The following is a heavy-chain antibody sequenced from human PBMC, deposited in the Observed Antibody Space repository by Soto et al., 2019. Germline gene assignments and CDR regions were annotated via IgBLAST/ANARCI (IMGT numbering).Heavy chain of an antibody. J-gene: IGHJ5*02. CDR3: ARDLTYYDSRGVPTNWFDP. V-gene: IGHV1-69*13. D-gene: IGHD3-22*01. CDR1: GGTFSSYA. Sequence: GASVKVSCKASGGTFSSYAISWVRQAPGQGLEWMGGIIPIFGTANYAQKFQGRVTITADESTSTAYMELSSLRSEDTAVYYCARDLTYYDSRGVPTNWFDPWGQGTLVTVSS. CDR2: IIPIFGTA.